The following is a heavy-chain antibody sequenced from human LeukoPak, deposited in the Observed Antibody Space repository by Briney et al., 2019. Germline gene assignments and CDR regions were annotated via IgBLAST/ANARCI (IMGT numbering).Heavy chain of an antibody. V-gene: IGHV4-34*01. J-gene: IGHJ4*02. D-gene: IGHD3-10*01. CDR2: INHSGST. Sequence: SETLSLTCAVYGGSFSGYYWSWIRQPPGRGLEWIGEINHSGSTNYKPSLKSRVTISVDTSKNQFSLKLSSVTAADTAVYYCARGGSRKPRANFDYWGQGTLVTVSS. CDR1: GGSFSGYY. CDR3: ARGGSRKPRANFDY.